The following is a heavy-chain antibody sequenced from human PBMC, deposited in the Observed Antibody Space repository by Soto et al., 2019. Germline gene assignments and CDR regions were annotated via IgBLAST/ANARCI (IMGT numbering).Heavy chain of an antibody. CDR2: IDGSGGIT. D-gene: IGHD3-10*01. CDR1: GFPFGTTD. J-gene: IGHJ5*02. CDR3: VKNSGWFNT. V-gene: IGHV3-23*01. Sequence: QLLQSGGGLVQPGGSLTLSCAASGFPFGTTDMSWVRQAPGEGLDWVSTIDGSGGITFYADSVKGRFTISRDNSRNTVYLQMNSLGGDDTALYYCVKNSGWFNTWGQGALVTVSS.